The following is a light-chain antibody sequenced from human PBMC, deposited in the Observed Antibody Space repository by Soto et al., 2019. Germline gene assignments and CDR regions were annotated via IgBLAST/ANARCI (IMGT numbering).Light chain of an antibody. V-gene: IGKV3D-20*02. J-gene: IGKJ1*01. CDR2: DAS. CDR1: QTVRNNY. CDR3: QQHNNWPWT. Sequence: EFVLTQSPGTLSLSPGERATLSCRASQTVRNNYLAWYQQKPGQAPRLLIYDASSRATGIPDRFSGGGSGTDFTLTISSLQSEDFAVYYCQQHNNWPWTFGQGTKVDIK.